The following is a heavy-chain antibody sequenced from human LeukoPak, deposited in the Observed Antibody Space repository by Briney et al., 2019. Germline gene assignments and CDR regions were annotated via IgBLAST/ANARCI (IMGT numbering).Heavy chain of an antibody. CDR1: GLTFSSYA. CDR2: ISGSGGST. V-gene: IGHV3-23*01. J-gene: IGHJ4*02. D-gene: IGHD3-10*01. Sequence: PGGSLRLSCAASGLTFSSYAMSWVRQAPGKGLEWVSAISGSGGSTYYADSVKGRFTISRDNSKNTLYLQMNSLRAEDTAVYYCAKGGLVLWFGELPREAQNCFDYWGQGTLVTVSS. CDR3: AKGGLVLWFGELPREAQNCFDY.